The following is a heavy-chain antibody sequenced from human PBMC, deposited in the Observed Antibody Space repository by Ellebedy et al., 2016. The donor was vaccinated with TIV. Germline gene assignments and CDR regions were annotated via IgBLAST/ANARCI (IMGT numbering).Heavy chain of an antibody. CDR3: ASRGDY. Sequence: SETLSLTXAVYGGSFSGYYWSWIRQSPGKGLEWIGEINHSGNTNYKTSLKGRVTISVDTSKNQFSLKLTSVTAADTAVYYCASRGDYWGQGTLVTVSS. CDR2: INHSGNT. J-gene: IGHJ4*02. CDR1: GGSFSGYY. V-gene: IGHV4-34*01.